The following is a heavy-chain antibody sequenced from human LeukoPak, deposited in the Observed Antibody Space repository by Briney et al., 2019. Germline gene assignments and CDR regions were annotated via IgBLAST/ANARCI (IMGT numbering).Heavy chain of an antibody. Sequence: ASVKVSCKASGYTFTSYDINWVRQAPVQGLEWMGWISAYNGNTNYAQKLQGRVTMTTDTSTSTAYMELRSLRSDDTAVYYCARDPYSGYGFTFDYWGQGTLVTVSS. D-gene: IGHD5-12*01. V-gene: IGHV1-18*01. CDR3: ARDPYSGYGFTFDY. J-gene: IGHJ4*02. CDR1: GYTFTSYD. CDR2: ISAYNGNT.